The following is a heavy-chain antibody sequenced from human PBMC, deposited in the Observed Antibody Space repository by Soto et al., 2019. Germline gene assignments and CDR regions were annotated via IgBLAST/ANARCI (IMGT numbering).Heavy chain of an antibody. CDR2: IYYSGST. V-gene: IGHV4-39*01. D-gene: IGHD6-19*01. Sequence: QLQLQESGPGLVKPSETLSLTCTVSGGSISSSSYYWGWIRQPPGKGLEWIGSIYYSGSTYYNPSLKSRVTISVDTSKNQFSLKLSSVTAADTAVYYCASMSDGYSSGWYGYYGMDVWGQGTTVTVSS. J-gene: IGHJ6*02. CDR1: GGSISSSSYY. CDR3: ASMSDGYSSGWYGYYGMDV.